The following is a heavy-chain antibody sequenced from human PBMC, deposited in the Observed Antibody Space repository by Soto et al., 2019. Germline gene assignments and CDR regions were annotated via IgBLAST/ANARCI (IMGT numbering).Heavy chain of an antibody. V-gene: IGHV1-58*01. CDR1: GFTFTSSA. D-gene: IGHD3-10*01. CDR3: ATSYGSGYRAFDY. Sequence: SVKVSCKASGFTFTSSAVQWVRQARGQRLEWMGWVVVGSGKTNYAQKFQGRVTMTADKSTSTAYMELRSLRSEDTAFYYCATSYGSGYRAFDYWGQGALVTVSS. CDR2: VVVGSGKT. J-gene: IGHJ4*02.